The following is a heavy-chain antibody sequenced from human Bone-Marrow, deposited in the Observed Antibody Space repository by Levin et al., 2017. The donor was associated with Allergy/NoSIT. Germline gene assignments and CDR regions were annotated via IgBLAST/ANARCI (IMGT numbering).Heavy chain of an antibody. Sequence: SETLSLTCAVSGGSISSYYWSWIRQPPGKGLEWIGYIYYSGSTNYNPSLKSRVTISVDTSKTQFSLKLSSVPAADTAVYYCAGSQLFGWFPNWFDPWGQGTLVTVSS. D-gene: IGHD3-3*01. CDR2: IYYSGST. CDR3: AGSQLFGWFPNWFDP. V-gene: IGHV4-59*01. CDR1: GGSISSYY. J-gene: IGHJ5*02.